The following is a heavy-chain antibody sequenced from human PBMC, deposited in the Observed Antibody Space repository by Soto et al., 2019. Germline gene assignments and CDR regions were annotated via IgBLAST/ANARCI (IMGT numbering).Heavy chain of an antibody. J-gene: IGHJ3*02. CDR2: ISSSGSTI. CDR1: GFTFSDYY. V-gene: IGHV3-11*01. D-gene: IGHD6-19*01. CDR3: AGERREGGGGSGWPHGAFDI. Sequence: QVQLVESGGGLVKPGGSLRLSCAASGFTFSDYYMSWIRQAPGKGLEWVSYISSSGSTIYYADSVKGRFTISRDNAKNSLYLQMNSLRAEETAVYYCAGERREGGGGSGWPHGAFDIWGQGTMVTVSS.